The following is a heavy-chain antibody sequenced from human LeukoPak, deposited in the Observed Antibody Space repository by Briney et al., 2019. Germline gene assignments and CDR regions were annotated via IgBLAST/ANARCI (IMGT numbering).Heavy chain of an antibody. CDR2: ISGSSTYI. V-gene: IGHV3-23*01. D-gene: IGHD2-21*01. CDR3: ARADWVKSRLGLDV. J-gene: IGHJ6*02. CDR1: GFTFSNSD. Sequence: GGSLRLSCAASGFTFSNSDMSWVRQAPGKGLEWVSGISGSSTYIYYGDSVKGRFTISRDNSKNTLFLQMNSLGAEDTAVYYCARADWVKSRLGLDVWGQGTTVTVSS.